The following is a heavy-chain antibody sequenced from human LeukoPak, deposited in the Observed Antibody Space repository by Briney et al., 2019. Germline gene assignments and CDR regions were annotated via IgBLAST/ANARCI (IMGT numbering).Heavy chain of an antibody. J-gene: IGHJ4*02. Sequence: SETLPLTCAVYGGSLSGYYCTWIRQSPEKGLEWIGEINHSGRTNYNPSLESRATISVDTSNNQFSLKLRSVTAADTAVYYCARDPCSTINCPLRFWGQGTLVTVFS. CDR3: ARDPCSTINCPLRF. V-gene: IGHV4-34*01. D-gene: IGHD2/OR15-2a*01. CDR2: INHSGRT. CDR1: GGSLSGYY.